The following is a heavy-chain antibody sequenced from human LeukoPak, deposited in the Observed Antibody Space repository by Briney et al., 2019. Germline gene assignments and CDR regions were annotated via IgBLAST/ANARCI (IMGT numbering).Heavy chain of an antibody. V-gene: IGHV3-48*01. CDR3: ARDYAYVVGVSDIDY. Sequence: GGSLRLSCAASGFTFSSYSMNWVRQAPGKGLEWVSYISSSSSTIYYADSVKGRFTISRDNAKNSLYLQMNSLRAEDTAVYYCARDYAYVVGVSDIDYWGQGTLVTVSS. D-gene: IGHD1-26*01. CDR1: GFTFSSYS. J-gene: IGHJ4*02. CDR2: ISSSSSTI.